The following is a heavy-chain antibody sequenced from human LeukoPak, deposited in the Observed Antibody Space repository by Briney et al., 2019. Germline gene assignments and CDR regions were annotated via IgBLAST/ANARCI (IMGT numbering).Heavy chain of an antibody. Sequence: GGSLRLSCAASGFTFSSYSMNWVRQAPGKGLEWVSSISSSSSYIYYADSVKGRFTVSRDNAKNSLYLQMNSLRAEDTAVYYCAREGSGWPFDYWGQGTLVTVSS. V-gene: IGHV3-21*01. CDR2: ISSSSSYI. J-gene: IGHJ4*02. CDR3: AREGSGWPFDY. CDR1: GFTFSSYS. D-gene: IGHD6-19*01.